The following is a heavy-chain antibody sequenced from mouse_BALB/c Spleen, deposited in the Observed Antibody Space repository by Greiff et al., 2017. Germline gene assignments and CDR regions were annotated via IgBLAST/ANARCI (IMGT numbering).Heavy chain of an antibody. Sequence: VQLQQSGPELVKPGASVKISCKASGYAFSSSWMNWVKQRPGQGLEWIGRIYPGDGDTNYNGKFKGKATLTADKSSSTAYMQLSSLTSVDSAVYFCARIDGYYDVYFDYWGQGTTLTVSS. J-gene: IGHJ2*01. V-gene: IGHV1-82*01. CDR1: GYAFSSSW. D-gene: IGHD2-3*01. CDR3: ARIDGYYDVYFDY. CDR2: IYPGDGDT.